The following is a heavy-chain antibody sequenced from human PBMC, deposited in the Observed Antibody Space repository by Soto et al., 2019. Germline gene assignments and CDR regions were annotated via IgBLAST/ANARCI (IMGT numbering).Heavy chain of an antibody. CDR3: ARAKSGYSYGFYYYYGMDV. CDR1: GDSVSSNSAA. D-gene: IGHD5-18*01. CDR2: TYYRSKWYN. Sequence: SQTLSLTCAISGDSVSSNSAAWNWIRQSPSRGLEWLGRTYYRSKWYNDYTVSVKSRITINPDTSKNQFSLQLNSVTPEDTAVYYCARAKSGYSYGFYYYYGMDVWGQGTTVTVSS. V-gene: IGHV6-1*01. J-gene: IGHJ6*02.